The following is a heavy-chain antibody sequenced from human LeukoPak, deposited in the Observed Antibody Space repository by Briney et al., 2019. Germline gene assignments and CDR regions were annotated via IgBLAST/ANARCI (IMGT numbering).Heavy chain of an antibody. CDR1: GGSISSYY. CDR2: IYTSGST. V-gene: IGHV4-4*07. J-gene: IGHJ4*02. D-gene: IGHD1-1*01. CDR3: ARARDSWRYYFDY. Sequence: SETLSLTCTVSGGSISSYYWSWIRQPGGKGLEWIGRIYTSGSTNYNPSLKSRVTMSVDTSKNQFSLKLSSVTAADTAAYYCARARDSWRYYFDYWGQGTLVTVSS.